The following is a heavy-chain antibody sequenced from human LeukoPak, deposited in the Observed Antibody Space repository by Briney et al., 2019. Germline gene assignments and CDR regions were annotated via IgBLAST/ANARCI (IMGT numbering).Heavy chain of an antibody. CDR1: GFTFSNCG. CDR2: IRYDGSNK. D-gene: IGHD2-21*02. CDR3: AKVLHSVVTAILPFDY. V-gene: IGHV3-30*02. J-gene: IGHJ4*02. Sequence: GGSLRLSCAASGFTFSNCGMHWVRQAPGKGLEWVAFIRYDGSNKYYADSVKGRFTISRDSSKNTLCLQMNSLRAEDTAVYYCAKVLHSVVTAILPFDYWGQGTLVTVSS.